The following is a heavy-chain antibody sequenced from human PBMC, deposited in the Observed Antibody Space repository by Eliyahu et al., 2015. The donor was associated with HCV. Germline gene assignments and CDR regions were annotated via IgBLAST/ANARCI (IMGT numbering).Heavy chain of an antibody. Sequence: EVQLLESGGGLIQPGGSLRLSCAAXGFTFHKHAVNWVRQAPGKGLEWVSVISGSGDTTYYADSVKGRFTVSRDNSKNTLYLQMNSLRAEDTALYYCAFAAYGGHEGAFEFWGRGTLVTVSS. CDR3: AFAAYGGHEGAFEF. CDR2: ISGSGDTT. V-gene: IGHV3-23*01. CDR1: GFTFHKHA. J-gene: IGHJ4*02. D-gene: IGHD4-23*01.